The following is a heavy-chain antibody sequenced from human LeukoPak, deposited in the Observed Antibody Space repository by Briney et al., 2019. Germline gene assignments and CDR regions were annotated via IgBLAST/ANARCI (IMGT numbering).Heavy chain of an antibody. CDR3: AKDMGWLQLNY. CDR2: IDKSGSPK. Sequence: GGSLRLSCAASGFTFSDYTMNWVRQAPGKGLECVSYIDKSGSPKYYADSVKGRFTISRDNAKNSLFLQMNSLRAEDTAIYYCAKDMGWLQLNYWGQGILVTVSS. D-gene: IGHD5-24*01. V-gene: IGHV3-11*01. J-gene: IGHJ4*02. CDR1: GFTFSDYT.